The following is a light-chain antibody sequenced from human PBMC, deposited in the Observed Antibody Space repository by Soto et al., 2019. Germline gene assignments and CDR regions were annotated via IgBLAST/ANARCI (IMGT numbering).Light chain of an antibody. CDR3: GTWDGSLDRGV. CDR1: TSNIGNNY. V-gene: IGLV1-51*01. CDR2: DNN. Sequence: QSVLTQPPSVSAAPGQKVTVSCSGSTSNIGNNYVSWYQQVPGTAPKPLIYDNNKRPSGIPDRFSGSKSGTSASLSITGLQTGDEADYYCGTWDGSLDRGVFGGGTKVTVL. J-gene: IGLJ3*02.